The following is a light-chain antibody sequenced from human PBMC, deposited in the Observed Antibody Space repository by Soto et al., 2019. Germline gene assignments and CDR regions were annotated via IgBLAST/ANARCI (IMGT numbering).Light chain of an antibody. CDR1: QGIGTY. Sequence: DIQLTQSPSFLSASVGDRVTITCRASQGIGTYVAWYQQEPGKAPNLLIYVASTLQSGVPSRFSGSGSGTEFTLTISSLQPEDFATYYCQQPHSYPLTFGGGPNVEIK. CDR3: QQPHSYPLT. CDR2: VAS. V-gene: IGKV1-9*01. J-gene: IGKJ4*01.